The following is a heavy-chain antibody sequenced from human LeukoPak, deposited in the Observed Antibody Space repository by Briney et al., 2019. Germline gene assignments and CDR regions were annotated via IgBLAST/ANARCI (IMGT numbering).Heavy chain of an antibody. D-gene: IGHD2-2*02. CDR3: ARDGIVVVPAAILRYDYYGMDV. Sequence: PGRSLRLSCAASGFTFSSYAMHWVRQAPGKGLEWVAVISYDGSNKYYADSVKGRFTISRVNSKNTLYLQMNSLRAEDTAVYYCARDGIVVVPAAILRYDYYGMDVWGQGTTVTVSS. CDR2: ISYDGSNK. CDR1: GFTFSSYA. V-gene: IGHV3-30-3*01. J-gene: IGHJ6*02.